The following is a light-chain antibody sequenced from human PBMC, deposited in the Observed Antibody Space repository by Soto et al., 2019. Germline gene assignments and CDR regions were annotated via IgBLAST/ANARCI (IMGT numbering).Light chain of an antibody. J-gene: IGKJ1*01. CDR2: DAS. CDR3: QQRSNWPRT. Sequence: EIVLTQSPATLSLSPGERATLSCRASQSVSIYLAWYQQKPGQAPRLLIYDASNRATGVQARFSGSGSGRDFTLTISSLEPEDFAVYYCQQRSNWPRTFGQGTKVEVK. CDR1: QSVSIY. V-gene: IGKV3-11*02.